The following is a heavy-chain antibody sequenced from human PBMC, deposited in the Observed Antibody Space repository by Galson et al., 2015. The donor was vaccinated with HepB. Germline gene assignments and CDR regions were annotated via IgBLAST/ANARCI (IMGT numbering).Heavy chain of an antibody. J-gene: IGHJ4*02. CDR2: ISSSSSTI. CDR3: ASGDFDY. V-gene: IGHV3-48*02. CDR1: GFTFSTYN. Sequence: SLRLSCAASGFTFSTYNMNWVRQAPGKGLEWVSYISSSSSTIYYADSVKGRFTISRDNAKNSLYLQMNSLRDEDTAVYYCASGDFDYWGQGTQVTVSS. D-gene: IGHD4-17*01.